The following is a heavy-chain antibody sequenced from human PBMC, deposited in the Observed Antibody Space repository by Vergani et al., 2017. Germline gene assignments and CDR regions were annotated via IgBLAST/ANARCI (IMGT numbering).Heavy chain of an antibody. CDR1: GFTFSSYG. D-gene: IGHD5-18*01. CDR3: ARDGCSYCYLQFDY. V-gene: IGHV3-33*01. J-gene: IGHJ4*02. Sequence: QVQLVESGGGVVQPGRSLRLSCAASGFTFSSYGMHWVRQAPGKGLEWVAVIWYDGSNKYYADSVKGRFTISRDNSKNTLYLQMNSLRAEDTAVYYCARDGCSYCYLQFDYWGQGRLVTVSS. CDR2: IWYDGSNK.